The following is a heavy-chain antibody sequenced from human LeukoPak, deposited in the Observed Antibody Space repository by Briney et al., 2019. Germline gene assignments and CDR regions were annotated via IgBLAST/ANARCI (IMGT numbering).Heavy chain of an antibody. V-gene: IGHV1-2*02. CDR2: INPNSGGT. Sequence: ASVKVSCKASGYTFIGSYIHWVRQAPGQGLEWMGWINPNSGGTIYAQKFQGRVTMTRDTSISTAYMELSRLRSDDTAVYYCARGKSGINDYFDYWGQGTLVTASS. CDR3: ARGKSGINDYFDY. J-gene: IGHJ4*02. D-gene: IGHD3-10*01. CDR1: GYTFIGSY.